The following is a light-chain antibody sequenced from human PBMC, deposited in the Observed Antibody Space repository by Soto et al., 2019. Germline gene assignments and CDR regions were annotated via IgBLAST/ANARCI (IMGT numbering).Light chain of an antibody. CDR2: AAS. V-gene: IGKV1-39*01. CDR1: QSISNY. CDR3: QQSYSTPRT. Sequence: DIQMTQSPSSLSVSVGDRVTITCRASQSISNYLNWYQQKPGKAPKLLIYAASTLQSGGPSRFSGRGSGTDFTLTVSSLQPEDFATYYCQQSYSTPRTFGQGTKVDIK. J-gene: IGKJ1*01.